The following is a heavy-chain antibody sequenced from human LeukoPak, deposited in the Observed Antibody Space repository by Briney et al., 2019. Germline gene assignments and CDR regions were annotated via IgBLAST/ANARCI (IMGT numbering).Heavy chain of an antibody. J-gene: IGHJ4*02. D-gene: IGHD5/OR15-5a*01. V-gene: IGHV4-59*01. CDR1: GGSISSYY. CDR3: ASGGSVYYFDY. CDR2: THYSGST. Sequence: SETLSLTCTVSGGSISSYYWSWIRQSPGKGLEWIGYTHYSGSTNYNPSLKSRVTVSVDTSKNQLSLKLSSVTAADTAVYYCASGGSVYYFDYWGQGTLVTVSS.